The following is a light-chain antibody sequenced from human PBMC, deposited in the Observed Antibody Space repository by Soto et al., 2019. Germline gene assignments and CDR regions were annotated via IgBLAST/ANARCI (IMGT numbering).Light chain of an antibody. V-gene: IGLV2-8*01. J-gene: IGLJ2*01. Sequence: QSALTQPPSASGSPGQSVTISCTGTSSDVGGYNYVSWYQQHPGKAPKLLIYEVSKRPSGVPDRFSGSKAGNTASLTVSGLQAEHEADYYCSSYAGSNNLVFGGETTLAVL. CDR3: SSYAGSNNLV. CDR2: EVS. CDR1: SSDVGGYNY.